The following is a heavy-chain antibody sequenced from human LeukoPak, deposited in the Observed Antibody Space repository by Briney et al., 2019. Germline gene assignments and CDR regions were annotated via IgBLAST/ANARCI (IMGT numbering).Heavy chain of an antibody. V-gene: IGHV3-53*01. CDR1: GFTVPRNH. J-gene: IGHJ2*01. CDR3: AKGTSGYYDV. CDR2: IYADGTT. D-gene: IGHD3-10*01. Sequence: GGSPRLSPSAPGFTVPRNHMNRVPPSPGKGLAWVSHIYADGTTFYTDSAKGRFTLSRDNPQNTLFLQLSSLRVDDTAIYYCAKGTSGYYDVWGRGARVTVAA.